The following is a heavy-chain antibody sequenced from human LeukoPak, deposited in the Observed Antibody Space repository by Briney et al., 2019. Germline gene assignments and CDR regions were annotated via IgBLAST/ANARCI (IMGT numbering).Heavy chain of an antibody. CDR2: ISYDGSNK. CDR1: GFTFSSYA. J-gene: IGHJ4*02. D-gene: IGHD2-2*01. CDR3: AKDRIPAAIRNYFDY. V-gene: IGHV3-30-3*01. Sequence: GGSLRLSCAASGFTFSSYAMHWVRQAPGKGLEWVAVISYDGSNKYSADSVKGRFTISRDNSKNTLYLQMNSLRAEDTAVYYCAKDRIPAAIRNYFDYWGQGTLVTVSS.